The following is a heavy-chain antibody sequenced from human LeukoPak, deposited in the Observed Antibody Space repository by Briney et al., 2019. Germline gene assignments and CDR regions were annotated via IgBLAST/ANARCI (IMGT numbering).Heavy chain of an antibody. CDR1: GYTFTSYD. D-gene: IGHD4-17*01. CDR2: MNPDSGNT. Sequence: ASVKVSCKASGYTFTSYDINWVRQATGQGLEWMGWMNPDSGNTGYAQKFQGRVTMTRNTSISTAYMELSRLRSDDTAVYYCARDLELRGPTDYWGQGTLVTVSS. CDR3: ARDLELRGPTDY. J-gene: IGHJ4*02. V-gene: IGHV1-8*01.